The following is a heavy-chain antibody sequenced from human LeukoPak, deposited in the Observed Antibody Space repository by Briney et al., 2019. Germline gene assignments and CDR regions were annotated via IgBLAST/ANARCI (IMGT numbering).Heavy chain of an antibody. CDR1: GYSFTSYW. CDR3: AREGPIVVVPAAMGSSNWFDP. V-gene: IGHV5-10-1*01. CDR2: IDPSDSYT. Sequence: GESLKISCKGSGYSFTSYWISWVRQMPGKGLEWMGRIDPSDSYTNYSPSFQDHVTISADKSISTAYLQWSSLKASDTAMYYCAREGPIVVVPAAMGSSNWFDPWGQGTLVTVSS. J-gene: IGHJ5*02. D-gene: IGHD2-2*01.